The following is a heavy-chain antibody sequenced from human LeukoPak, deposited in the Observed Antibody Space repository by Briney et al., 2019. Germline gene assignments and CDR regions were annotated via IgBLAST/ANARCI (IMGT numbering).Heavy chain of an antibody. D-gene: IGHD6-6*01. J-gene: IGHJ1*01. CDR3: VKRDIQYTSSSGGTFQH. CDR1: GLTFSNYG. V-gene: IGHV3-30*02. Sequence: GGSLRLSCPASGLTFSNYGMHWVRQAPGKGLEWVTFIRYDGSNKYYADSVKGRFTVSRDNSKNTLYLQMNSLRPEDTAVYNCVKRDIQYTSSSGGTFQHWGQGTLVTVSS. CDR2: IRYDGSNK.